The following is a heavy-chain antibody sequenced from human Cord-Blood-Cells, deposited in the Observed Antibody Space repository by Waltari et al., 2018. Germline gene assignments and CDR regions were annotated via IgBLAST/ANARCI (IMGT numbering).Heavy chain of an antibody. J-gene: IGHJ4*02. D-gene: IGHD2-21*02. V-gene: IGHV1-69*02. CDR2: LTPSLSIA. Sequence: QVQLVQSGAEGKKPGSSVKVTCKACGGTCSSYTISWVRQAPGQGLEGMGSLTPSLSIANYAQKCQGRVTSTADTSTSTAYMELSSLRSEATAVYYCARGGNFNEGGFDYWGQGTLVTVSS. CDR1: GGTCSSYT. CDR3: ARGGNFNEGGFDY.